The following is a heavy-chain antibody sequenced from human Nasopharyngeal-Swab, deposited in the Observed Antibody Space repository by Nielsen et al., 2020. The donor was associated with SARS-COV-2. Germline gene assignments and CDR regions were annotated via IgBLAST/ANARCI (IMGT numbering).Heavy chain of an antibody. CDR3: ARGPYSSGWYQVGFDP. J-gene: IGHJ5*02. CDR2: INPSGGST. V-gene: IGHV1-46*01. D-gene: IGHD6-19*01. Sequence: ASVKVSCKASGYTFTSYYMHWVRQAPGQGLEWMGIINPSGGSTSYAQKFQGRVTMTRDTSTGTVYMELSSLRSEDTAVYYCARGPYSSGWYQVGFDPWGQGTLVTVSS. CDR1: GYTFTSYY.